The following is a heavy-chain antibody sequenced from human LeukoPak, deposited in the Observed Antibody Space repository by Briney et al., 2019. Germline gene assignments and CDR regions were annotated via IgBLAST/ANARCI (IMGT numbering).Heavy chain of an antibody. CDR1: GGSFSGYY. CDR2: INHSGST. D-gene: IGHD6-19*01. J-gene: IGHJ4*02. CDR3: AREAQYGSGWYEDY. Sequence: SETLSLTCAVYGGSFSGYYWNWIRQPPGKGLEWIGEINHSGSTNYNPSPQSRVTLSLDTSKNQFSLKLSSVTAADTAVYYCAREAQYGSGWYEDYWGQGTLVTVSS. V-gene: IGHV4-34*01.